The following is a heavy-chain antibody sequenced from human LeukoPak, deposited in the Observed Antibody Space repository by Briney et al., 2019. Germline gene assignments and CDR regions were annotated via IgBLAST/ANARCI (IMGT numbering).Heavy chain of an antibody. CDR1: GFTFSSYG. CDR3: AKENSGTNWFDP. V-gene: IGHV3-33*06. D-gene: IGHD1-26*01. J-gene: IGHJ5*02. CDR2: IWYDGSNK. Sequence: GGSLRLSCAASGFTFSSYGMHWVRQAPGKELEWVAVIWYDGSNKYYADSVKGRFAISRDNSKNTLYLQMNSLRAEDTAVYYCAKENSGTNWFDPWGQGTLVTVSS.